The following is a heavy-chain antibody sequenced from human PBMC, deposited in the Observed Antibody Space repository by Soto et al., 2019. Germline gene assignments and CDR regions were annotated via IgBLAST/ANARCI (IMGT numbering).Heavy chain of an antibody. Sequence: GGSLRLSCAASGFTFSSYGMHWVRQAPGKGLEWVAVISYDGSNKYYADSVKGRFTISRDNSKNTLYLQMNSLRAEDTAVYYWAKGVSQQAFDAFDFWGQGTMGTVSS. CDR3: AKGVSQQAFDAFDF. J-gene: IGHJ3*01. V-gene: IGHV3-30*18. CDR1: GFTFSSYG. CDR2: ISYDGSNK. D-gene: IGHD6-13*01.